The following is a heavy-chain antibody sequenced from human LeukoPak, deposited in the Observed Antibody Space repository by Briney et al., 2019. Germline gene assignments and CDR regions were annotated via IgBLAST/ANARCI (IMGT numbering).Heavy chain of an antibody. J-gene: IGHJ4*02. Sequence: SETLSLTCSVSGGSISSGSYYWAWIRQPPGKGLEWIGTIYSSGFTHYNPSLKSRVTISVDASKNQFSLKLNSVNAADTAVYYCARRSFDAYLDYWGQGTLVTVSS. CDR1: GGSISSGSYY. CDR3: ARRSFDAYLDY. D-gene: IGHD3-9*01. CDR2: IYSSGFT. V-gene: IGHV4-39*01.